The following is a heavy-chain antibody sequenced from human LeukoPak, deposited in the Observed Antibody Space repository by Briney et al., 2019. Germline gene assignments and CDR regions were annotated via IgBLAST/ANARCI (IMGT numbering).Heavy chain of an antibody. CDR3: ASRPFLYGFRTYFDN. Sequence: SETLSLTCAVYGGSFSAFHWNWIRQSPAKGLEWLGEMKQSGTPRYNPSLQSRVTISVDKSKNQFSLNVRSVTAADTAVYYCASRPFLYGFRTYFDNWAQGALVTVSS. J-gene: IGHJ4*02. V-gene: IGHV4-34*01. CDR1: GGSFSAFH. CDR2: MKQSGTP. D-gene: IGHD3-10*01.